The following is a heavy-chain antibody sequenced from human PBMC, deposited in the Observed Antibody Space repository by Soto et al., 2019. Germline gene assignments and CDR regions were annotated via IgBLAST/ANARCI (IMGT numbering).Heavy chain of an antibody. CDR1: GGTFSSYA. J-gene: IGHJ6*02. Sequence: QVQLVQSGAEVKKPGSSVKVSCKASGGTFSSYAISWVRQAPGQGLEWMGGIIPIFGTANYAQKFQGRVTITADDSTSTAYMELSSRRSEDTAVYYCAAEVYSSSPLVPISYGMDVWGQGTTVTVSS. CDR3: AAEVYSSSPLVPISYGMDV. V-gene: IGHV1-69*01. D-gene: IGHD6-6*01. CDR2: IIPIFGTA.